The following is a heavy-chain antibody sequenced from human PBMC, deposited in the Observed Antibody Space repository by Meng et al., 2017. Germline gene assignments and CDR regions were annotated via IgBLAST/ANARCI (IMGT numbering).Heavy chain of an antibody. CDR2: INPNSGGT. J-gene: IGHJ6*02. Sequence: ASVKVSCKASGYTFTGYYMHWVRQAPGQGLEWMGWINPNSGGTNYAQKFQGRVTMTRDTSISTAYMELSRLRSDDTAVYYCARDYYDYVWGSYRYIDVWGQGTTVTVSS. CDR3: ARDYYDYVWGSYRYIDV. CDR1: GYTFTGYY. V-gene: IGHV1-2*02. D-gene: IGHD3-16*02.